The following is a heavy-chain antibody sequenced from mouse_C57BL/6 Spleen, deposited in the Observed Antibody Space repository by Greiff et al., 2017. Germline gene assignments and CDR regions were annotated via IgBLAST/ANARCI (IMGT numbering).Heavy chain of an antibody. D-gene: IGHD1-1*01. Sequence: EVHLVESGPGLVKPSQSLSLTCSVTGYSITSGYYWNLIRQFPGNKLEWMGYISYDGSNNYNPYLKNRISFTRDTSKNQFFLMLNSVTSEDTATDYCARGEFTRGYFDVWGTGTTVTVSS. CDR1: GYSITSGYY. V-gene: IGHV3-6*01. J-gene: IGHJ1*03. CDR3: ARGEFTRGYFDV. CDR2: ISYDGSN.